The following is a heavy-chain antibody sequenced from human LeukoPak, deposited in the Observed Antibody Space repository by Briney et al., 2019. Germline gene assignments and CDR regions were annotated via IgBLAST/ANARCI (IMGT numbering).Heavy chain of an antibody. V-gene: IGHV3-30*14. CDR1: GFTFSSYA. D-gene: IGHD2-8*01. CDR3: ARARRMVYEPNYYYGMDV. CDR2: ISYDGSNK. J-gene: IGHJ6*02. Sequence: PGGSLRLSCAASGFTFSSYAMHWVRQAPGKGLEWVAVISYDGSNKYYADSVKGRFTISRDNSKNTLYLQMNSLRAEDTAVYYRARARRMVYEPNYYYGMDVWGQGTTVTVSS.